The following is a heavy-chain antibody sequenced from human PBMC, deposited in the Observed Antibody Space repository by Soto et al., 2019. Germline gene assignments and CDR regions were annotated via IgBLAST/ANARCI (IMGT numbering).Heavy chain of an antibody. CDR1: GFTFSSYA. CDR2: ISYGGSNK. J-gene: IGHJ6*02. V-gene: IGHV3-30-3*01. D-gene: IGHD2-2*02. Sequence: LRLSCAASGFTFSSYAMHWVRQAPGKGLEWVAVISYGGSNKYYADSVKGRFTISRDNSKNTLYLQMNSLRAEDTAVYYCARDLRIVVVPAAIRDYYGMDVWGQGTTVTVSS. CDR3: ARDLRIVVVPAAIRDYYGMDV.